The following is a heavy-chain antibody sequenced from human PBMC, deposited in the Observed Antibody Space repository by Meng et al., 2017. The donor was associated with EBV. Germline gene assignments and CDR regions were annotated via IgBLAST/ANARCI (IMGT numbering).Heavy chain of an antibody. CDR3: TSESGRGYTPDY. J-gene: IGHJ4*02. D-gene: IGHD3-10*01. CDR1: GGPFRYYS. V-gene: IGHV1-69*01. CDR2: FLPRLGAP. Sequence: QVQWVQAAAEGKKRGSSVKVSCKTSGGPFRYYSISWVRQAPGQGLEWLGGFLPRLGAPNYAQKFHGRVKITADESTSTHYMDLSSLRSEDTAIYYCTSESGRGYTPDYWGQGTLVTVSS.